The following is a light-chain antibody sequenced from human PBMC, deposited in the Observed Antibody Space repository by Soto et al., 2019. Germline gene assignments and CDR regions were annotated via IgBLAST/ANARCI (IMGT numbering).Light chain of an antibody. CDR1: QSVSSSY. J-gene: IGKJ1*01. CDR2: GAS. CDR3: QQYGSLVT. Sequence: EIVLTQSPGTLSLSPGERATLSCRASQSVSSSYLAWYQQKPGRAPRLLIDGASSRATGIPDRFNGSGSGTDFAITISRLEPEDLAVYYCQQYGSLVTFGQGTNVEIK. V-gene: IGKV3-20*01.